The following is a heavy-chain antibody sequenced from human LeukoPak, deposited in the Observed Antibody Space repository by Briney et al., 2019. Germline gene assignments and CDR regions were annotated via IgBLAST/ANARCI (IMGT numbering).Heavy chain of an antibody. CDR1: GGSISSYY. V-gene: IGHV4-59*01. J-gene: IGHJ4*02. D-gene: IGHD6-13*01. CDR3: ARGPKSSSWLQDY. CDR2: IYYSGST. Sequence: SETLSLTCTVSGGSISSYYWSWIRQPPGKGLEWIGYIYYSGSTNYNPSLKSRVTISVDTSKNQFSLKLSSVTAADTAVYYCARGPKSSSWLQDYWGQGTLVTVSS.